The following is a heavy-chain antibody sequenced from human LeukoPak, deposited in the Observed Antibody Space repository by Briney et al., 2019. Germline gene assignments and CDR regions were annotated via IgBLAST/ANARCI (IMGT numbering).Heavy chain of an antibody. CDR2: INHSGST. CDR3: ARGRYYFDY. Sequence: SETLSLTCAVYGGSFSGYYWSWIRQPPGKGLEWIGEINHSGSTNYNPSLKSRDTISVDTSKNQFSLKLSSVTAADTAVYYCARGRYYFDYWGQGTLVTVSS. V-gene: IGHV4-34*01. J-gene: IGHJ4*02. CDR1: GGSFSGYY.